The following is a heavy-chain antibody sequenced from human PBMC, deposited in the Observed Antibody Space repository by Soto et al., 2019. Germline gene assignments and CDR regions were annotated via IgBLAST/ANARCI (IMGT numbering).Heavy chain of an antibody. CDR2: SFYSGST. CDR1: VGSISSGGYY. J-gene: IGHJ3*02. Sequence: QVQLQESGPGLVKPSQTLSLTCTVSVGSISSGGYYWSWIRQHPGKVLEWIGYSFYSGSTYYNPSLKIRVTISVDTSKNPFSLKLSSVTAADTAVSYCASYQQSYAFDIWGQGTMVTVSS. D-gene: IGHD2-2*01. V-gene: IGHV4-31*03. CDR3: ASYQQSYAFDI.